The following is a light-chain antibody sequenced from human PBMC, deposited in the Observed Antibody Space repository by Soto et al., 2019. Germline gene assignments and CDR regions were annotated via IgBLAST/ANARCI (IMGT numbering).Light chain of an antibody. CDR1: SSDVGEENY. CDR3: SSYISRNTLVI. Sequence: QSALTQPPSASGSPGQSVTITCSGTSSDVGEENYVSWYQQHPGKVPKLILYEVSNRPSGVSNRFSGSKSGNTASLTISGLQAEDEADYYCSSYISRNTLVIFGGGTQLTVL. V-gene: IGLV2-14*01. J-gene: IGLJ2*01. CDR2: EVS.